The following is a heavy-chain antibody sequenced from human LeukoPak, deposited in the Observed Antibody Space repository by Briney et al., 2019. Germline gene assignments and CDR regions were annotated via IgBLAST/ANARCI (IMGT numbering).Heavy chain of an antibody. CDR1: GGSISSYY. V-gene: IGHV4-59*01. CDR3: ARVPMIQWVDI. J-gene: IGHJ3*02. CDR2: IYYSGST. Sequence: SETLSLTCTVSGGSISSYYWSWIRQPPGKGLEWIGYIYYSGSTNYNPSLKSRVTISVDTSKNQFSLKLSSVTAADTAVYYCARVPMIQWVDIWGQGTMVTVSS. D-gene: IGHD3-22*01.